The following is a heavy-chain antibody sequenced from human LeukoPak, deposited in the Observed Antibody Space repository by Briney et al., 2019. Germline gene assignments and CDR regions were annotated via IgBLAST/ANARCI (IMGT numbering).Heavy chain of an antibody. CDR2: IKQDASDK. CDR1: GFTFTNYW. Sequence: GGSLRLPCAASGFTFTNYWMSWVRQAPGKGLEWVASIKQDASDKYYVDSVKGRFTISRDNAKNSLFLQMISLRAEDTALYYCVRDPVDYWGQGILVTVSS. CDR3: VRDPVDY. V-gene: IGHV3-7*01. J-gene: IGHJ4*02.